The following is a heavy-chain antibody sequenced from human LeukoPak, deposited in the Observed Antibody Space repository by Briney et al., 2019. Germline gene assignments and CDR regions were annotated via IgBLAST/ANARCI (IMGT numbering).Heavy chain of an antibody. V-gene: IGHV3-11*01. CDR2: ISSSGYTI. CDR1: GFTFSDYY. CDR3: ARARGYSGYDANDY. D-gene: IGHD5-12*01. Sequence: GGSLRLSCAASGFTFSDYYMSWIRQAPGKGLEWVSYISSSGYTIYYADSVKGRFTISRDNAKNSVYLQMNSLRAEDTAVYYCARARGYSGYDANDYWGQGTLVTVSS. J-gene: IGHJ4*02.